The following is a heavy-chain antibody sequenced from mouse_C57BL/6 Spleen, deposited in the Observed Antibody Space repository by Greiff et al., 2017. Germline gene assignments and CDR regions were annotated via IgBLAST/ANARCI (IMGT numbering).Heavy chain of an antibody. CDR1: GSTFSDYY. D-gene: IGHD2-5*01. Sequence: DVQLVESEGGLVQPGSSMKLSCTASGSTFSDYYMAWVRQVPEKGLEWVANINYDGSSTYYLDSLKSRFIISRDNAKNILYLQMSSLKSEDTATYYCAREGTYYSNYFDYWGQGTTLTVSS. CDR3: AREGTYYSNYFDY. J-gene: IGHJ2*01. CDR2: INYDGSST. V-gene: IGHV5-16*01.